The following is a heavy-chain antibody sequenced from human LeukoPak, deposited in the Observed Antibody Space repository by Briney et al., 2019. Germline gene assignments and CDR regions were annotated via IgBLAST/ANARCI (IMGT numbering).Heavy chain of an antibody. CDR3: AKDLQSWYYDILTGTLDY. CDR2: ISYDGSNK. V-gene: IGHV3-30*18. J-gene: IGHJ4*02. D-gene: IGHD3-9*01. Sequence: GRSLRLSCAASGFTFSSYGMHWVRQAPGKGLEWVAVISYDGSNKYYADSVKGRFTISRDNSKNTLYLQMNSLRAEDTAVYYCAKDLQSWYYDILTGTLDYRGQGTLVTVSS. CDR1: GFTFSSYG.